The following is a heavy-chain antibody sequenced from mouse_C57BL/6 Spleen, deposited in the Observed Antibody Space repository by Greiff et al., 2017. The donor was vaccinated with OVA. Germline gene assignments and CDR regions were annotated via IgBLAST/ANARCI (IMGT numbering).Heavy chain of an antibody. D-gene: IGHD4-1*01. V-gene: IGHV1-61*01. CDR1: GYTFTSYW. Sequence: QVQLQQPGAELVRPGSSVKLSCKASGYTFTSYWMDWVKQRPGQGLEWIGNIYPSDSETHYNQKFKDKATLTVDKSSSTAYMQLSSLASEDSAVYYCARWNGTYAMDYWGQGTSVTVSS. CDR2: IYPSDSET. CDR3: ARWNGTYAMDY. J-gene: IGHJ4*01.